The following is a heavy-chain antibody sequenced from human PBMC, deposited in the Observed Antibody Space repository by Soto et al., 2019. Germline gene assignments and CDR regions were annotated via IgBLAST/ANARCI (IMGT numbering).Heavy chain of an antibody. D-gene: IGHD5-12*01. J-gene: IGHJ4*02. CDR3: ARGVNIVATSYDY. CDR2: IIPILGIA. Sequence: ASVKVSCKASGGTFSSYTISWVRQAPGQGLEWMGRIIPILGIANYAQKFQGRVTITADKSTSTAYMELSSLRSDDTAVYYRARGVNIVATSYDYCGQDTLLPVSS. V-gene: IGHV1-69*02. CDR1: GGTFSSYT.